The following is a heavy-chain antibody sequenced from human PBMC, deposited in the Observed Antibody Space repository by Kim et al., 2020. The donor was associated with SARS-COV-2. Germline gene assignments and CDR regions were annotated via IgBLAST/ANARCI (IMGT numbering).Heavy chain of an antibody. V-gene: IGHV5-10-1*01. D-gene: IGHD3-10*01. CDR2: IDPSDSYT. CDR3: ARQGPNYYGSGSYLNYYYYGMDV. CDR1: GYSFTSYW. Sequence: GESLKISCKGSGYSFTSYWISWVRQMPGKGLEWMGRIDPSDSYTNYSPSFQGHVTISADKSISTAYLQWSSLKASDTAMYYCARQGPNYYGSGSYLNYYYYGMDVWGQGTTVTVSS. J-gene: IGHJ6*02.